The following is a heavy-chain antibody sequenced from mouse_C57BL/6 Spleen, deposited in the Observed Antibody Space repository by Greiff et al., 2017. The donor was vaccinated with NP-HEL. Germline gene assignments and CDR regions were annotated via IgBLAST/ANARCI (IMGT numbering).Heavy chain of an antibody. CDR3: TRRGAMDY. CDR2: IDPETGGT. J-gene: IGHJ4*01. Sequence: QVQLKESGAELVRPGASVTLSCKASGYTFTDYEMHWVKQTPVHGLEWIGAIDPETGGTAYNQKFTGKAILTADKSSSTAYMELRSLTSEDSAVYYCTRRGAMDYWGQGTSVTVSS. V-gene: IGHV1-15*01. CDR1: GYTFTDYE.